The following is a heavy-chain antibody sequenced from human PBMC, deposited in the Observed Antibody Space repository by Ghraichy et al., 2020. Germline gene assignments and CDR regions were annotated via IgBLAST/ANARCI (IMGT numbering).Heavy chain of an antibody. D-gene: IGHD5-24*01. Sequence: ASVKVSSKASGYTFTTYGIGWVRQAPGQGLEWMGWISPYNGNTNYAQKVQGRVTMTTDTSTTTAYMELRSLRSDDTAVYYCARDHRRWLQDAFDIWGQGTMVTVSS. CDR3: ARDHRRWLQDAFDI. CDR2: ISPYNGNT. J-gene: IGHJ3*02. CDR1: GYTFTTYG. V-gene: IGHV1-18*01.